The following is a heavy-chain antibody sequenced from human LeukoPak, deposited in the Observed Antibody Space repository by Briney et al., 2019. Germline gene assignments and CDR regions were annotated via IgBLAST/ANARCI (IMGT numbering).Heavy chain of an antibody. V-gene: IGHV3-23*01. J-gene: IGHJ4*02. Sequence: GGSLRLSCAASGFPFSSYAMSWVRQAPGKGLEWVSAISGSGGSAYYADSVKGRFTISRDNSKNTLYLQMNSLRAEDTAVYYCAKLRSNYGSGYPDYWGQGTLVTVSS. CDR2: ISGSGGSA. D-gene: IGHD3-22*01. CDR1: GFPFSSYA. CDR3: AKLRSNYGSGYPDY.